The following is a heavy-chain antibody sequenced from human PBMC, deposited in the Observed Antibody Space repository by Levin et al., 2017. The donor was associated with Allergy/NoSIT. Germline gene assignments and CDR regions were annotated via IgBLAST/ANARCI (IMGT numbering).Heavy chain of an antibody. CDR1: GGSISDHF. Sequence: NPSETLSLTCTVSGGSISDHFWSWIRQPPGKGLEWIGEIYYSGTTNYTPSLKSRVTISVDTYDNQFSLKLSSVTAADTAVYYCARYRREYSGHDHYYYYSLDVWGKGTAVTVSS. J-gene: IGHJ6*03. D-gene: IGHD5-12*01. V-gene: IGHV4-59*11. CDR2: IYYSGTT. CDR3: ARYRREYSGHDHYYYYSLDV.